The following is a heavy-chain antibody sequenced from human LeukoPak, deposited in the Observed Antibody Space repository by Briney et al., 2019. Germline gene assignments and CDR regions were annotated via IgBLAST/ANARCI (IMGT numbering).Heavy chain of an antibody. V-gene: IGHV3-33*01. D-gene: IGHD3-22*01. Sequence: GGSLRLSCAASGFTFSSYGMHWVRQAPGKGLEWVAVIWYDGSNKYYADSVKGRFTISRDNSKNTLYLQMNSLRAEDTAVYYCARASEASRYYDSSGYPEDAFDIWGQGTMVTVSS. J-gene: IGHJ3*02. CDR1: GFTFSSYG. CDR2: IWYDGSNK. CDR3: ARASEASRYYDSSGYPEDAFDI.